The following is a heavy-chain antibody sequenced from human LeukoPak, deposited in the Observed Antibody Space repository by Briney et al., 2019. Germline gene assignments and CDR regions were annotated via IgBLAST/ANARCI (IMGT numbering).Heavy chain of an antibody. J-gene: IGHJ3*02. D-gene: IGHD6-13*01. CDR1: GFTFSDHY. CDR2: TRNKANSYTT. V-gene: IGHV3-72*01. Sequence: GGSLRLSCAASGFTFSDHYMDWVRQAPGKGLEWVGRTRNKANSYTTEYAASVKGRFTISRDDSKNSLYLQMNSLKTEDTAVYYCARVVIEQQLVRNAFDIWGQGTMVTVSS. CDR3: ARVVIEQQLVRNAFDI.